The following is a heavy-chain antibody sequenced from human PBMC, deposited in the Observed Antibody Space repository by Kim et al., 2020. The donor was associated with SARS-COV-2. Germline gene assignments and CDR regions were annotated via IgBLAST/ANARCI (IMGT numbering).Heavy chain of an antibody. V-gene: IGHV3-74*01. Sequence: GGSLRLSCAASGFTFRSYWMHWVRQVPGKGLEWVSRINGDGSSTNYADSVKGRFTISRDNAENTVYLQMNSLRDDDTAVYYCARGWDSGDGYKIFWGQGTLVTVSS. CDR2: INGDGSST. J-gene: IGHJ4*02. CDR3: ARGWDSGDGYKIF. CDR1: GFTFRSYW. D-gene: IGHD5-18*01.